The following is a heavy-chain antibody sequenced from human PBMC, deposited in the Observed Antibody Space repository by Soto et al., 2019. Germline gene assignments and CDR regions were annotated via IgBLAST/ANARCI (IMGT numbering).Heavy chain of an antibody. CDR3: ARSLYDSSGYYGRLGAHTFDY. CDR1: GFTFSSYA. J-gene: IGHJ4*02. Sequence: GGSLRLSCAASGFTFSSYAMSWVRQAPGKGLEWVSAISGSGGSTYYADSVKGRFTISRDNSKNTLYLQMNSLRAEDTAVYYCARSLYDSSGYYGRLGAHTFDYWGQGTLVTVSS. D-gene: IGHD3-22*01. CDR2: ISGSGGST. V-gene: IGHV3-23*01.